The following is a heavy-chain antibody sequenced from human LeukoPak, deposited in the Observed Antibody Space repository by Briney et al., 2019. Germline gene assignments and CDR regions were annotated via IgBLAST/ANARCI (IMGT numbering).Heavy chain of an antibody. CDR2: IRSKANSYAT. J-gene: IGHJ6*02. V-gene: IGHV3-73*01. Sequence: SGGSLKLSCAASGFTFSGSAMHWVRQASGKGLEWVGHIRSKANSYATAYAASVKGRFTISRDDSKNTAYLQMNSLKTEDTAVYYCTRRVAYYYGMDVWGQRTTDTVSS. CDR1: GFTFSGSA. D-gene: IGHD2-15*01. CDR3: TRRVAYYYGMDV.